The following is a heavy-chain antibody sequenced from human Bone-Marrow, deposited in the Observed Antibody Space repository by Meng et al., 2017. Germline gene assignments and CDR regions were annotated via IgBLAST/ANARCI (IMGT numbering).Heavy chain of an antibody. CDR1: GYTFTSYG. D-gene: IGHD5-18*01. CDR3: ARVWAAMVIGSNYYGMDV. V-gene: IGHV1-18*01. J-gene: IGHJ6*02. Sequence: ASVKVSCKASGYTFTSYGISWVRQAPGQGLEWMGWISAYNGNTNYAQKLQGRVTMTTDTSTSTAYMELRSLRSDDTAVYYCARVWAAMVIGSNYYGMDVWGQGTTVNVAS. CDR2: ISAYNGNT.